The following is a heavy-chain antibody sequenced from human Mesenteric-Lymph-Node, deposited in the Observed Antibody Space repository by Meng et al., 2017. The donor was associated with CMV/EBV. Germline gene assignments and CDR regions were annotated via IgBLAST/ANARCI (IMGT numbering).Heavy chain of an antibody. CDR2: IYSGGRT. V-gene: IGHV3-53*01. D-gene: IGHD2-2*01. CDR1: GFTVSSNS. J-gene: IGHJ4*02. Sequence: GESLKISCAASGFTVSSNSVNWVRQAPGKGLEWVSVIYSGGRTYYADSVKGRFTISRDNSKNTLYFQMSSLRVDDTAVYYCARSSQYQLLLNYYFDYWGQGTLVTVSS. CDR3: ARSSQYQLLLNYYFDY.